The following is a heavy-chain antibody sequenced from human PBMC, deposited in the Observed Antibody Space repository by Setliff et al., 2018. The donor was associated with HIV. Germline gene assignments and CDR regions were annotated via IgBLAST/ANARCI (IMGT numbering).Heavy chain of an antibody. D-gene: IGHD1-1*01. V-gene: IGHV1-69*04. CDR2: IIPIIGIE. J-gene: IGHJ3*01. CDR1: GGTFSDYT. Sequence: SVKVSCKASGGTFSDYTVNWVRQAPGQGLEWMGRIIPIIGIENYAQKFQGRVTITADKSTSTAYMELNSLRVEDTAVYFCARDHVVNGFDVWGQGTMVTVSS. CDR3: ARDHVVNGFDV.